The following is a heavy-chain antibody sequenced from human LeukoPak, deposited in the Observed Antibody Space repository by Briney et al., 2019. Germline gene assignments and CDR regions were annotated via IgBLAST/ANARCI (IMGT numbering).Heavy chain of an antibody. Sequence: SETLSLTCAVYGGSFSGYYWSWIRQPPGKGLEWIGEINHSGSTNYNPSLKSRVTISVDTSKNQFSLKLSSVTAADTAVYYCARGGYYGSGSYYSRAGYFDYWGQGTLVTVSS. J-gene: IGHJ4*02. D-gene: IGHD3-10*01. CDR2: INHSGST. V-gene: IGHV4-34*01. CDR3: ARGGYYGSGSYYSRAGYFDY. CDR1: GGSFSGYY.